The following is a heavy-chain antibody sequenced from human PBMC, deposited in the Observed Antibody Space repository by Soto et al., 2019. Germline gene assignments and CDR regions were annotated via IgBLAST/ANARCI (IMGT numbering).Heavy chain of an antibody. CDR3: TRANWYSEF. Sequence: QVQLQESGPGLVKPSETLSLTCTVSGGSINNHYWSWIRQPPGKGLEWLGYVYYNGITNYNPSLESRVTMSVDSSKNQLFLNLTSLTAADTAMYYCTRANWYSEFWGQGTLVTVSS. J-gene: IGHJ4*02. CDR1: GGSINNHY. D-gene: IGHD2-8*01. V-gene: IGHV4-59*11. CDR2: VYYNGIT.